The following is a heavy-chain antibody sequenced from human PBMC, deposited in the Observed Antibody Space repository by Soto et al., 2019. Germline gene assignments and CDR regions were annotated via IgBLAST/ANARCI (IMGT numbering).Heavy chain of an antibody. CDR2: ISAYNGNT. V-gene: IGHV1-18*01. CDR3: ARDLENYYDSSGYYSP. D-gene: IGHD3-22*01. CDR1: GYTFTSYG. Sequence: QVQLVQSGAEVKKPGASVKVSCKASGYTFTSYGISWVRQAPGQGLEWMGWISAYNGNTNYAQKLQGRVTMTTDTXTXXAYMELRSLRSDDTAVYYCARDLENYYDSSGYYSPWGQGTLVTVSS. J-gene: IGHJ5*02.